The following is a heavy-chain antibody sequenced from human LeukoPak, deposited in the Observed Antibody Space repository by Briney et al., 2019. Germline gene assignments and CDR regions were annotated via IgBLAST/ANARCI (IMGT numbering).Heavy chain of an antibody. CDR3: AGLPRGTRPPDYFQH. D-gene: IGHD1-1*01. CDR2: IYYSGST. J-gene: IGHJ1*01. Sequence: SETLSLTCTVSGGSMSSYYWSWIRQPPGKGLEWIGYIYYSGSTKYNPSLESRVTVSLDTSKNQFSLKLTSVTAADTAVYYCAGLPRGTRPPDYFQHWGQGTLVTVSS. CDR1: GGSMSSYY. V-gene: IGHV4-59*08.